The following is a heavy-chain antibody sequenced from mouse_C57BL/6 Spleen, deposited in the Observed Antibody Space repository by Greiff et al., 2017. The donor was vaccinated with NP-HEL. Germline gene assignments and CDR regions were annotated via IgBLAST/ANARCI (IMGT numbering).Heavy chain of an antibody. Sequence: EVQLQQSGAELVRPGASVKLSCTASGFNIKDDYMHWVKQRPEQGLEWIGWIDPENGDTEYASKFQGKATITADTSSNTAYLQLSSLTSEDTAVYYCTRDGNYEAYWGQGTLVTVSA. CDR3: TRDGNYEAY. J-gene: IGHJ3*01. V-gene: IGHV14-4*01. CDR2: IDPENGDT. D-gene: IGHD2-1*01. CDR1: GFNIKDDY.